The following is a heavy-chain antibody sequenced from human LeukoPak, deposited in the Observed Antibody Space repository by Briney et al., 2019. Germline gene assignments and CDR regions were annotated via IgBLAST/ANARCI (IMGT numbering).Heavy chain of an antibody. V-gene: IGHV3-30-3*01. CDR1: GFTFSSYA. J-gene: IGHJ3*02. D-gene: IGHD3-10*01. CDR2: ISYDGSNK. Sequence: PGGSLRLSCAASGFTFSSYAMHWVRQAPGMGLEWVAVISYDGSNKYYADSVKGRFTISRDNSKNTLYLQMNSLRAEDTAVYYCARPYAAGDGAFDIWGQGTMVTVSS. CDR3: ARPYAAGDGAFDI.